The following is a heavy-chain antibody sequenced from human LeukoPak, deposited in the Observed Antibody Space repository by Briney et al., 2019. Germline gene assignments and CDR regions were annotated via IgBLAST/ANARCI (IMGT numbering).Heavy chain of an antibody. D-gene: IGHD2-15*01. CDR2: IHYSGNT. CDR3: ARGYSLDY. J-gene: IGHJ4*02. CDR1: GGSISSSSYY. Sequence: SETLSLTCTVSGGSISSSSYYWGWVRQPPGKGLEWIGTIHYSGNTYYNPSLKSRVTISVDTSRNQFSLRLSSVTAADTAVYYCARGYSLDYWGQGTLATVSS. V-gene: IGHV4-39*01.